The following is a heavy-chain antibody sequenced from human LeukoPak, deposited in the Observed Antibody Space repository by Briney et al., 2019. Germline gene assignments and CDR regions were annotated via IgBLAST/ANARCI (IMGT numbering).Heavy chain of an antibody. Sequence: PSETLSLTCTVSGGSISSYYWSWIRQPPGKGLECIGYIYTSGSTNYNPSLKSRVTISVDTSKNQFSLKLSSVTAADTAVYYCARSYRSRGHYFDYWGQGTLVTVSS. V-gene: IGHV4-4*09. CDR3: ARSYRSRGHYFDY. CDR1: GGSISSYY. D-gene: IGHD3-16*02. CDR2: IYTSGST. J-gene: IGHJ4*02.